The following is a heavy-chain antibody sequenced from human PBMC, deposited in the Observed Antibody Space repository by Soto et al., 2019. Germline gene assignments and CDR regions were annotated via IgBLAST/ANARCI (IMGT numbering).Heavy chain of an antibody. CDR3: ARDGDPYYCDY. J-gene: IGHJ4*02. CDR1: GFTFSRYY. D-gene: IGHD2-21*02. Sequence: EVQLVESGGGLVKPGGTLRVSCAASGFTFSRYYMNWVRQAPGRGLQWIASISTGNTYIYYADSVKGRFTISRDNAKNLLYLHMNSLRAEDTAVYFCARDGDPYYCDYWGQGTLVTVSA. CDR2: ISTGNTYI. V-gene: IGHV3-21*01.